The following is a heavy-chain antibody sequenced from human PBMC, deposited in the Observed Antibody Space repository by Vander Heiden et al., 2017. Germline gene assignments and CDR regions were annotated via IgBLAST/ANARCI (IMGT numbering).Heavy chain of an antibody. J-gene: IGHJ4*02. Sequence: QVQLQASGPGLVKPSETRSLTCPVSGGSISSDYGTRIRQPARKGLEWIGRSYTSGSTNYNPSLKSRVTMSVDTSKNQFSLKLSSVTAADTAVYYCARDGDSGSYYYYWGQGTLVTVSS. CDR1: GGSISSDY. CDR3: ARDGDSGSYYYY. D-gene: IGHD1-26*01. V-gene: IGHV4-4*07. CDR2: SYTSGST.